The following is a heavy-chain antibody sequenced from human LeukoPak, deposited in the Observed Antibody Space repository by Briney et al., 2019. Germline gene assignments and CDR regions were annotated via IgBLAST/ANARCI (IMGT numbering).Heavy chain of an antibody. CDR1: GSTFSSYG. CDR2: IRYDGSNK. CDR3: AKDGDVEQWLVRAFDY. D-gene: IGHD6-19*01. Sequence: PGGSLRLSCAASGSTFSSYGMHWVRQAPGKGLEWVAFIRYDGSNKYYADSVKGRFTISRDNSKNTLYLQMNSLRPEDTAVYYCAKDGDVEQWLVRAFDYWGQGTLVTVSS. J-gene: IGHJ4*02. V-gene: IGHV3-30*02.